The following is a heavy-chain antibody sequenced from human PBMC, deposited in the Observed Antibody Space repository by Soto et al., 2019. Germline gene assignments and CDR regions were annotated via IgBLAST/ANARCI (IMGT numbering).Heavy chain of an antibody. J-gene: IGHJ6*02. CDR1: GYIFTSYF. D-gene: IGHD3-3*01. CDR3: ARDPPLGATIFGLTGDN. V-gene: IGHV1-46*01. Sequence: ASVKVSCKASGYIFTSYFIHWVRQAPGQGLEWMGIINPFDGSTNYAPKFQGRVTVTKDTSTSTVYMELSSLRSADTAMYYCARDPPLGATIFGLTGDNWGQGSKVTASS. CDR2: INPFDGST.